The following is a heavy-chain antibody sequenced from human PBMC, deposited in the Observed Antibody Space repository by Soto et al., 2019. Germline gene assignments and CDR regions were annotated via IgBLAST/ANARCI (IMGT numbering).Heavy chain of an antibody. CDR1: GFTFSSYA. CDR2: ISYDGSNK. CDR3: ARDWARYSSSWPGGMDV. J-gene: IGHJ6*02. V-gene: IGHV3-30-3*01. Sequence: QVQLVEAGGGVVQPGRSLRLSCAASGFTFSSYAMHWVRQAPGKGLEWVAVISYDGSNKYYADSVKGRFTSSRDNSKNTLYLQMNSLRAEDTAVYYCARDWARYSSSWPGGMDVWGQGTTVTVS. D-gene: IGHD6-13*01.